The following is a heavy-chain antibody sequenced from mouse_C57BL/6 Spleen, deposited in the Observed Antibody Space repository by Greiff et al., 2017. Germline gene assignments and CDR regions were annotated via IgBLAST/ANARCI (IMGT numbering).Heavy chain of an antibody. Sequence: EVQLQESGPGLVKPSQSLSLTCSVTGYSITSGYYWNWIRQFPGNKLEWMGYISYDGSNNYNPSLKNRISITRDTSKNQFFLKLNSVTTEDTATYYCARDGRLRYYFDYWGQGTTLTVSS. CDR2: ISYDGSN. V-gene: IGHV3-6*01. J-gene: IGHJ2*01. CDR1: GYSITSGYY. CDR3: ARDGRLRYYFDY. D-gene: IGHD1-1*01.